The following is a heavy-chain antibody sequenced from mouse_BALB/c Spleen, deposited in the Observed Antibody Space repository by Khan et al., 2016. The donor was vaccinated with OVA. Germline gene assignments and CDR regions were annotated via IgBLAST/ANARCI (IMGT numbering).Heavy chain of an antibody. CDR3: ASGGLRGIYAMDY. Sequence: VQLKQSGAELVKPGASVKLSCTASGFNIKDTYMHWVKQRPEQGLEWIGRIDPGNGYTKYDPKFQGKAAITADTSSNTAYLQLSSLTSEDTAVYYCASGGLRGIYAMDYWGQGTSVTVSS. CDR2: IDPGNGYT. CDR1: GFNIKDTY. V-gene: IGHV14-3*02. J-gene: IGHJ4*01. D-gene: IGHD2-4*01.